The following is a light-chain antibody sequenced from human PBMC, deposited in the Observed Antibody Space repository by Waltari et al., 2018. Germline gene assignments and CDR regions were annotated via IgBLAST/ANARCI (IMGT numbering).Light chain of an antibody. V-gene: IGLV1-40*01. Sequence: QSVLTQPPSVSGAPGQRVTISCTGSSSNIGAPYNVHWYQHLPGTAPKLLIYDESHRPSGGPDRFSGSKSGTSASLASTGLRAEDEAEYYCQSYDSGLIGVVFGGGTKVTVL. J-gene: IGLJ3*02. CDR2: DES. CDR1: SSNIGAPYN. CDR3: QSYDSGLIGVV.